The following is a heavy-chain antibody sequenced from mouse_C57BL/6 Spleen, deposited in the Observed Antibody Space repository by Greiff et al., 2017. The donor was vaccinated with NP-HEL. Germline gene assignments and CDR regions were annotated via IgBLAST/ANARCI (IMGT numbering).Heavy chain of an antibody. CDR2: INPSTGGT. Sequence: VQLQQSGPELVKPGASVKISCKASGYSFTGYYMNWVKQSPEKSLEWIGEINPSTGGTTYNQKFKAKATLTVDKSSSTAYMQLKSLTSEDSAVYYCARKHSNYPYYFDYWGQGTTLTVSS. CDR3: ARKHSNYPYYFDY. J-gene: IGHJ2*01. D-gene: IGHD2-5*01. V-gene: IGHV1-42*01. CDR1: GYSFTGYY.